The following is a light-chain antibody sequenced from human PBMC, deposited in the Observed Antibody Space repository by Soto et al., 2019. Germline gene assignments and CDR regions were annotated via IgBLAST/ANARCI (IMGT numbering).Light chain of an antibody. J-gene: IGLJ3*02. V-gene: IGLV2-14*01. CDR2: EVR. Sequence: QSALTQPASVSGSPGQSITISCTGTTSDIGGYNYVSWHQQHPGKAPNLMIHEVRYRPSGVSNRFSGSKSDNTASLTISGLQAEDEADYYCSSYASSGTLVFGGGTKLTVL. CDR3: SSYASSGTLV. CDR1: TSDIGGYNY.